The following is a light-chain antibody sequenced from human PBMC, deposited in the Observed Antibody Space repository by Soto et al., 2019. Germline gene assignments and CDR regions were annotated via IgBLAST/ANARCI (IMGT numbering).Light chain of an antibody. CDR1: QSVTSNY. J-gene: IGKJ5*01. Sequence: IVLTQSPGTLSFSPGERATLSCRASQSVTSNYLAWYQQKPGQAPRLLIYDASNRATGIPARFSGSGSGTDFTLTISSLEPEDFAVYYCQQRSNWPPITFGQGTRLAI. V-gene: IGKV3-11*01. CDR3: QQRSNWPPIT. CDR2: DAS.